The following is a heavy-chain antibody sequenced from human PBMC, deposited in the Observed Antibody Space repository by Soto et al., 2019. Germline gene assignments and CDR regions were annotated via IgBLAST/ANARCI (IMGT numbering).Heavy chain of an antibody. J-gene: IGHJ4*02. CDR2: ISGSGGST. CDR1: GFTFSSYA. CDR3: AKVRTENWNDLYYFDY. V-gene: IGHV3-23*01. D-gene: IGHD1-1*01. Sequence: GGSLRLSCAASGFTFSSYAMSWVRQAPGKGLEWVSAISGSGGSTYYADSVKGRFTISRDNSKNTLYLQMNSLRAEDTAVYYCAKVRTENWNDLYYFDYWGQGTLVTVSS.